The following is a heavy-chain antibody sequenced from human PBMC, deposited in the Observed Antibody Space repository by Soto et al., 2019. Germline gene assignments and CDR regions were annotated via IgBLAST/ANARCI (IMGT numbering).Heavy chain of an antibody. Sequence: GGSLRLSCAASGFTFSSYTMNWVRQAPGKGLEWVSLISARGGSTYYADSVKGRFTISRDNSKNTLYLQMNSLRAEDTGVYYCATSSAYDFYWGQGTLVTVSS. CDR2: ISARGGST. CDR3: ATSSAYDFY. V-gene: IGHV3-23*01. J-gene: IGHJ4*02. D-gene: IGHD5-12*01. CDR1: GFTFSSYT.